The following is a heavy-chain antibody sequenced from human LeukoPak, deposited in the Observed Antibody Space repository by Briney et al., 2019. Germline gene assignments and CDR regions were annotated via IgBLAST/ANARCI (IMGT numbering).Heavy chain of an antibody. CDR2: IIPIFGTV. J-gene: IGHJ4*02. CDR3: ARASSGWDYFDY. Sequence: SVKVSCKASGGTFSSYAMRWVRQAPGQGLEWMGGIIPIFGTVNYAHKFQGRVTITADESTSTAYMELSSLRSEDTAVYYCARASSGWDYFDYWGQGTLVTVSS. D-gene: IGHD6-19*01. V-gene: IGHV1-69*13. CDR1: GGTFSSYA.